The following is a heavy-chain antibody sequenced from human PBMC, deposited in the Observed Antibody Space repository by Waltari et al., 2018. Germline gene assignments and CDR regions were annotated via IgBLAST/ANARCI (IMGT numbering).Heavy chain of an antibody. J-gene: IGHJ3*02. CDR3: GRDVYGDYVGGGGGAFDI. CDR1: GFTLSTYS. D-gene: IGHD4-17*01. CDR2: ISSRSYI. Sequence: EVQLVESGGGLVKPGGSLRLSCAASGFTLSTYSMNWVRQAPGKGWDVVSSISSRSYIYYVDSVKGRFTISRDNAKNPLYLQMNSLRAEDTAVYYCGRDVYGDYVGGGGGAFDIWGQGTMVTVSS. V-gene: IGHV3-21*01.